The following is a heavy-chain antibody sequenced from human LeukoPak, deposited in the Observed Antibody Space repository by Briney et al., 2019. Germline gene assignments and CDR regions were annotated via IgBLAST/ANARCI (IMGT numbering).Heavy chain of an antibody. CDR1: GFTFSSYA. D-gene: IGHD2-2*01. Sequence: GGSLRLSCAASGFTFSSYAMNWVRQAPGKGRAWVSTISFSGGSTYYADSVKGRFTISRDNSKNTLHLQMNSLRAEDTAVYYCAKDGELEDVVVIPAAYPFDYWGLGTLVTVSS. CDR2: ISFSGGST. J-gene: IGHJ4*02. CDR3: AKDGELEDVVVIPAAYPFDY. V-gene: IGHV3-23*01.